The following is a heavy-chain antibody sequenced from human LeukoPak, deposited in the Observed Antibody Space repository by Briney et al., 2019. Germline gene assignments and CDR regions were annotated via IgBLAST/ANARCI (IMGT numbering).Heavy chain of an antibody. CDR3: ARVGEFYSSGWLYFDY. CDR1: GFTFSSYG. CDR2: ITSSSSYI. Sequence: PGGSLRLSCAASGFTFSSYGMHWVRQAPGKGLEWVSSITSSSSYIYYADSVKGRFTISRDNAKNSLYLQMNSLRSDDTAVYYCARVGEFYSSGWLYFDYWGQGTLVTVSS. V-gene: IGHV3-21*04. D-gene: IGHD6-19*01. J-gene: IGHJ4*02.